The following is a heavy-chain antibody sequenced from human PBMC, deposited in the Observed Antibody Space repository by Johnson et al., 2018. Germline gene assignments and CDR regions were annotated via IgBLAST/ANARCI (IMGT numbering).Heavy chain of an antibody. D-gene: IGHD3-3*01. CDR2: ISSGSTTI. Sequence: VQLVESGGGLVQPGGSLRLSCAASGFTFMSYSMNWVRQAPGKGLEWVSYISSGSTTIYYADSVKGRFTISRDNAKNSLFLQMNSLRAEDTAQYYCARATSYYGFGAYHRYIDVWGKGTTVTVSS. V-gene: IGHV3-48*01. CDR3: ARATSYYGFGAYHRYIDV. CDR1: GFTFMSYS. J-gene: IGHJ6*03.